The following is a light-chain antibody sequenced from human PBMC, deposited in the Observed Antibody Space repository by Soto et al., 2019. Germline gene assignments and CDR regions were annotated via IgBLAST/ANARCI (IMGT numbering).Light chain of an antibody. CDR2: DAS. CDR3: QQRSNWPPVIT. CDR1: QRVSSY. J-gene: IGKJ5*01. Sequence: EIVLTQSPATLSLSPGERATLSCRASQRVSSYLAWYQQKPGQAPRLLIYDASNRATGIPARFSGSGSGTDFPLTISSLEPEDFAVYYCQQRSNWPPVITFGQGTRLEIK. V-gene: IGKV3-11*01.